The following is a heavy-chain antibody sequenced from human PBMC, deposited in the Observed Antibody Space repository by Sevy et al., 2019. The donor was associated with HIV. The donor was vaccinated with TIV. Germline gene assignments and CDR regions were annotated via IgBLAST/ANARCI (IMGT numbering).Heavy chain of an antibody. Sequence: GGSLRLSCAASGFTFSNYCMNWVRQAPGKGLEWVAFIRYDGSNKYYADSVKVRFTISKDNSKNTLHLQMNNLRDEDTAVYYCATPPNTIGEWFDPWGQGTLVTVSS. CDR1: GFTFSNYC. CDR3: ATPPNTIGEWFDP. J-gene: IGHJ5*02. D-gene: IGHD3-10*01. CDR2: IRYDGSNK. V-gene: IGHV3-30*02.